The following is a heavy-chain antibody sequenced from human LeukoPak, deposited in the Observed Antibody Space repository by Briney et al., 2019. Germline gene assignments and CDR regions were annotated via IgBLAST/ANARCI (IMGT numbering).Heavy chain of an antibody. J-gene: IGHJ3*02. CDR2: ISGSGGST. V-gene: IGHV3-23*01. CDR3: AKVRGCSSTSCPHAFDI. Sequence: GGSLRLSCAASGFTFSSYAMHWVRQAPGKGLEWVSAISGSGGSTYYADSVKGRFTISRDNSKNTLYLQMNSLRAEDTAVYYCAKVRGCSSTSCPHAFDIWGQGTMVTVSS. CDR1: GFTFSSYA. D-gene: IGHD2-2*01.